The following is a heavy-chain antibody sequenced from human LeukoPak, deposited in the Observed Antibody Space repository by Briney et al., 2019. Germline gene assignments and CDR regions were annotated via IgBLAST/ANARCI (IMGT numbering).Heavy chain of an antibody. V-gene: IGHV4-34*01. CDR1: GDSVSSTY. Sequence: PSETLSLTCSVSGDSVSSTYWNWVRQPPGKGLEWIGEIHHDGRINYNPSLKSRVTLSVDKSKNQFSLTLNSVTAADTAMYYCARSHDHLWGNYPDYWGQGTLVTVSS. D-gene: IGHD3-16*02. J-gene: IGHJ4*02. CDR2: IHHDGRI. CDR3: ARSHDHLWGNYPDY.